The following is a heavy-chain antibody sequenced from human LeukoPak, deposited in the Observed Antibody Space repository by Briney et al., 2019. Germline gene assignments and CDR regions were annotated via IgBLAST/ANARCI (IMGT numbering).Heavy chain of an antibody. CDR2: IYYSGST. J-gene: IGHJ6*03. CDR3: ARGRYCSSTSCSQEFYYYYYMDV. D-gene: IGHD2-2*01. CDR1: GGSISSYY. Sequence: SETLSLTCTVSGGSISSYYWSWIRQPPGKGLEWIGYIYYSGSTNYNPSLESRVTISVDTSKNQFSLKLSSVTAADTAVYYCARGRYCSSTSCSQEFYYYYYMDVWGKGTTVTVSS. V-gene: IGHV4-59*01.